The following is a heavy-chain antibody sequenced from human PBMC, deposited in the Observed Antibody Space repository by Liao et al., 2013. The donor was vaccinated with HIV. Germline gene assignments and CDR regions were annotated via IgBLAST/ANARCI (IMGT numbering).Heavy chain of an antibody. CDR1: GGSIIYGGYS. CDR2: FYHSGTS. J-gene: IGHJ3*02. Sequence: QVQLQESGSGLVKPSQTLSLTCAVSGGSIIYGGYSWSWIRQSPGKGLEWIGYFYHSGTSYYSPSLKSRVSISVDNSRNHFSLKLRSVTAADTAVYYCARVRYNYDTSGYYYAFDMWGQGTLVTVSS. V-gene: IGHV4-30-2*06. D-gene: IGHD3-22*01. CDR3: ARVRYNYDTSGYYYAFDM.